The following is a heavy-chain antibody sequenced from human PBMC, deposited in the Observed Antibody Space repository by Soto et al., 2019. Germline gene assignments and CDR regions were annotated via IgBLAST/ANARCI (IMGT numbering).Heavy chain of an antibody. CDR2: ISASNGNR. J-gene: IGHJ4*02. V-gene: IGHV1-18*04. CDR1: GYDFGSYG. CDR3: VRDPQRNDY. Sequence: QVQLVQSGAEVKKPGASVKVSCKASGYDFGSYGISWVRQAPGQGLEWMGWISASNGNRDYAQQFQGRVTMTSDTSRTIPYMELRSLRSDDTAVYYCVRDPQRNDYWGQGTLVNVSS. D-gene: IGHD2-2*01.